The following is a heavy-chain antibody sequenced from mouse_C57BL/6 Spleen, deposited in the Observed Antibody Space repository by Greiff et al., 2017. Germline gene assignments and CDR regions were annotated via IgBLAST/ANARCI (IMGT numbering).Heavy chain of an antibody. CDR3: ATQGVYYGNYSWFAY. D-gene: IGHD2-1*01. CDR1: GYTFTGYW. CDR2: ILPGSGST. J-gene: IGHJ3*01. V-gene: IGHV1-9*01. Sequence: QVQLQQSGAELMKPGASVKLSCKATGYTFTGYWIEWVKQRPGHGLEWIGEILPGSGSTNYNEKFKGKATFTADTSSNTAYMQLSSLTTEDSAIYYCATQGVYYGNYSWFAYWGQGTLVTVSA.